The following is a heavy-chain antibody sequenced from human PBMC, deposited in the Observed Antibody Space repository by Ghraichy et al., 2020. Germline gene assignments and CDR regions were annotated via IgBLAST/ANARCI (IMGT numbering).Heavy chain of an antibody. CDR2: ISAGGGTT. D-gene: IGHD3-22*01. J-gene: IGHJ4*02. CDR1: GFSFSIYA. CDR3: AKERRDDDDSRYYPEY. V-gene: IGHV3-23*01. Sequence: GGSLRLSCAASGFSFSIYAMSWVRQAPGKGLEWVSGISAGGGTTYYADSVKGRFTVSRDNSQNTLFLQLNSLRAEDTAVYYCAKERRDDDDSRYYPEYWGQGTLVTVSS.